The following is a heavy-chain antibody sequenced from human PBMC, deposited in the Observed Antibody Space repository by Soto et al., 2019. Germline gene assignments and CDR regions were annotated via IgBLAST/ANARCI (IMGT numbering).Heavy chain of an antibody. Sequence: GGSLILSCAASGFTFSKAWMSWVRQAPGKGLEWVGRIKSKTDGGTTDYAAPVKGRFTISRDDSKNTLYLQMNSLKTEDTAVYYCTTEPRYCSSTSCYLYYFDYWGQGTLVTVSS. CDR2: IKSKTDGGTT. D-gene: IGHD2-2*01. CDR3: TTEPRYCSSTSCYLYYFDY. J-gene: IGHJ4*02. CDR1: GFTFSKAW. V-gene: IGHV3-15*01.